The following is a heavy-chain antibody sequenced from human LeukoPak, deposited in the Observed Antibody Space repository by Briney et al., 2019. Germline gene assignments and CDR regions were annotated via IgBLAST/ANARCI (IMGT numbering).Heavy chain of an antibody. V-gene: IGHV1-2*06. J-gene: IGHJ6*02. CDR3: AGDLVRGVIIYYYYGMDV. CDR1: GYTSTGYY. Sequence: ASVKVSCKASGYTSTGYYMHWVRQAPGQGLEWMGRINPNSGGTNYAQKFQGRVTMTRDTSISTAYMELSRLRSDDTAVYYCAGDLVRGVIIYYYYGMDVWGQGTTVTVSS. D-gene: IGHD3-10*01. CDR2: INPNSGGT.